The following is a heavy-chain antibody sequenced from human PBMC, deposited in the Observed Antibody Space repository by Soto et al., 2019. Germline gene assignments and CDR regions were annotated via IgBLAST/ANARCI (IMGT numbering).Heavy chain of an antibody. D-gene: IGHD2-2*02. CDR2: IYYSGST. Sequence: SETLSLTCTVSGGSISSGDYYWSWIRQPPGKGLEWIGYIYYSGSTYYNPSLKSRVTISVDTSKNQFSLKLSSVTAADTAVYYCAGYCRSSSCYTITRFDPWGQGTLVTVSS. J-gene: IGHJ5*02. V-gene: IGHV4-30-4*01. CDR1: GGSISSGDYY. CDR3: AGYCRSSSCYTITRFDP.